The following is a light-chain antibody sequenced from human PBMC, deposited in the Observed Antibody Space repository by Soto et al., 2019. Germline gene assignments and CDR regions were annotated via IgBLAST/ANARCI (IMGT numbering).Light chain of an antibody. Sequence: EIVLTQSPDTLSLSPVEGATLSCRASHDVSVSLVWYRQRPGQSPRLLIHDASNRATGISARFSGSGSGTDFTLTIGSLEPEESALYYCQQRASWPYTSGQGTKVDIK. CDR2: DAS. J-gene: IGKJ2*01. V-gene: IGKV3-11*01. CDR1: HDVSVS. CDR3: QQRASWPYT.